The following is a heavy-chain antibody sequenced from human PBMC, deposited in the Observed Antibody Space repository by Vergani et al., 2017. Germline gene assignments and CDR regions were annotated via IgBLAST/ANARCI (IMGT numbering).Heavy chain of an antibody. V-gene: IGHV4-59*01. CDR1: GGSISPYY. Sequence: QVQLQESGPGLVKPSETLSLTCIVSGGSISPYYWSWIRQPPGKGLEWMGYVSFRGDTLYDPSVKGRMTISLNTSSNQFSLYLTSVTAADTAVYYCARSRIYDGAGSPDYWGQGTLVTVSS. CDR3: ARSRIYDGAGSPDY. J-gene: IGHJ4*02. CDR2: VSFRGDT. D-gene: IGHD3-10*01.